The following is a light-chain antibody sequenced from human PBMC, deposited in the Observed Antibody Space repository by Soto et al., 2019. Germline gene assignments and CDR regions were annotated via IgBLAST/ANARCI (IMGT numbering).Light chain of an antibody. CDR2: GAS. Sequence: EIVMTQSPATLSVSLGERATLSCRASQSVSSNLAWYPQKPGQTPRRLIYGASTSATGIPARFSGSGSGTEFTLTISGPQSEDVAVYYCKQYNNWPTFGQGTNVEIK. CDR3: KQYNNWPT. CDR1: QSVSSN. V-gene: IGKV3-15*01. J-gene: IGKJ1*01.